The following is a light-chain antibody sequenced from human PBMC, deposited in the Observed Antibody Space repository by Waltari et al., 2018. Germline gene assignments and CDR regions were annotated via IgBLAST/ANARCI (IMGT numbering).Light chain of an antibody. Sequence: QSGLTQPASVSGSPGQSITISCTGTSSDVGNYNLVSWYQQYPGKAPKRMVYEVTRRPSGVSDRFSGSKSGNTASLTIYGLQSEDEADYYCCSYAGLGIYVFGTGTKVTVL. CDR2: EVT. J-gene: IGLJ1*01. V-gene: IGLV2-23*02. CDR3: CSYAGLGIYV. CDR1: SSDVGNYNL.